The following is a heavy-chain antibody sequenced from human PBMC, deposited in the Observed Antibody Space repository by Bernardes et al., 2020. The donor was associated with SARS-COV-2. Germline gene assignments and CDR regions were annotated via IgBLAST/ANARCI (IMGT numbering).Heavy chain of an antibody. CDR3: TRVLQPNYSGMDV. V-gene: IGHV3-48*02. J-gene: IGHJ6*02. CDR1: GFTFSNYN. CDR2: ISSSSTTL. Sequence: GGSLRLSCAASGFTFSNYNMNWVRQAPGEGLEWVSYISSSSTTLYYADSVKGRFTISRDNAKNSLYLQMNSLRDEDTAVYYCTRVLQPNYSGMDVWGQGTTVTVSS. D-gene: IGHD6-13*01.